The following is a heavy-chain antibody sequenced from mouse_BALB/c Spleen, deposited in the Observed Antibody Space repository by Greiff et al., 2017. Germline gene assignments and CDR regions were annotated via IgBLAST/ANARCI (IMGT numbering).Heavy chain of an antibody. CDR3: VRPHDCGSSLLAY. CDR2: IRSKSNNYAT. J-gene: IGHJ3*01. V-gene: IGHV10-1*02. CDR1: GFTFNTYA. D-gene: IGHD1-1*01. Sequence: EVQLQQSGGGLVQPKGSLKLSCAASGFTFNTYAMNWVRQAPGKGLEWVARIRSKSNNYATYYADSVKDRFTISRDESQSMLYLQMNNLKTEDTAMYYCVRPHDCGSSLLAYWGQGTLVTVSA.